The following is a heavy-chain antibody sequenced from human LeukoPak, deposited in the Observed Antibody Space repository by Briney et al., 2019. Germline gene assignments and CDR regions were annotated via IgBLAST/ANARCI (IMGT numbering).Heavy chain of an antibody. CDR3: AKHYMGSSYNHGLDC. D-gene: IGHD3-10*01. CDR1: GGSISSYY. J-gene: IGHJ4*02. CDR2: IYYSGST. V-gene: IGHV4-59*08. Sequence: SETLSLTCTVSGGSISSYYWSWIRQPPGKGLEWIGYIYYSGSTNYNPSLKSRVTISVDTSKNQFSLKLSSVTAADTALYYCAKHYMGSSYNHGLDCWGQGTLVTVSS.